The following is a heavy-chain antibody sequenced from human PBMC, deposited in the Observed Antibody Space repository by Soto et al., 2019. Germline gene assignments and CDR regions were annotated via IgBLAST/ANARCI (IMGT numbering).Heavy chain of an antibody. CDR1: GGSISSGGYS. CDR2: IYHSGST. Sequence: QLQLQESGSGLVKPSQTLSLTCAVSGGSISSGGYSWSWIRQPPGKGLEWIGYIYHSGSTYYNPSLKSRVTISVERSKNQFSLKRSSVTAADTAVYYCARGEGYDFWSGYYRHYFDYWGQGTLVTVSS. D-gene: IGHD3-3*01. J-gene: IGHJ4*02. V-gene: IGHV4-30-2*01. CDR3: ARGEGYDFWSGYYRHYFDY.